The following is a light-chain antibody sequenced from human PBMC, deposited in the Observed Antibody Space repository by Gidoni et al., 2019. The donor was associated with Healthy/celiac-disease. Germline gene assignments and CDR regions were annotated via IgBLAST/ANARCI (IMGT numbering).Light chain of an antibody. CDR1: QSVSSN. V-gene: IGKV3-15*01. CDR3: QQYNSWPES. J-gene: IGKJ2*03. CDR2: GAS. Sequence: EIVMTQSPATLSVSPGERATLSCRASQSVSSNLAWYQQKPGQAPRLLIYGASTRATGIPARFSGSGSGTEFTLTISSLQSEDFAVYYCQQYNSWPESFXQXTKLEIK.